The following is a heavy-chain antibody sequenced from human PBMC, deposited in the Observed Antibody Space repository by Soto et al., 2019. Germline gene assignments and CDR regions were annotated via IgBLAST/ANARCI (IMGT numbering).Heavy chain of an antibody. CDR2: ISSSSSYI. V-gene: IGHV3-21*01. Sequence: GGSLRLSCAASGFTFSSYSMNWVRQAPGKGLEWVSSISSSSSYIYYADSVKGRFTVSRDNAKNSLYLQMNSLRAEDTAVYYCAREGIAAAGTVDYWGQGTLVTFSS. CDR1: GFTFSSYS. CDR3: AREGIAAAGTVDY. J-gene: IGHJ4*02. D-gene: IGHD6-13*01.